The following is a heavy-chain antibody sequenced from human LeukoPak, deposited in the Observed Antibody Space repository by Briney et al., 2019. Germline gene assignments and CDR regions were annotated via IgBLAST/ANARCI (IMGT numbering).Heavy chain of an antibody. D-gene: IGHD3-22*01. CDR2: INHSGST. Sequence: ASETLSLTCAVYGGSFSGYYWSWIRQPPGKGLEWIGEINHSGSTNYNPSLKSRVTISVDTSKNQFSLKLSSVTAADTAVYYCARNKYYYDSSAPGWAVDYWGQGTLVTVSS. CDR1: GGSFSGYY. J-gene: IGHJ4*02. CDR3: ARNKYYYDSSAPGWAVDY. V-gene: IGHV4-34*01.